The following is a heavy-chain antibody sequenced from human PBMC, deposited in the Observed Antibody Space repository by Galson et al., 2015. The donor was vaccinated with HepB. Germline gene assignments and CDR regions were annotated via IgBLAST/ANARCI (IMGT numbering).Heavy chain of an antibody. D-gene: IGHD3-9*01. V-gene: IGHV4-39*01. J-gene: IGHJ3*02. Sequence: IRQPPGKGLEWIGSIYYSGSTYYNPSLKSRVTISVDTSKNQFSLKLSSVTAADTAVYYCARPLAYDILTGYLKCAFDIWGQGTMVTVSS. CDR2: IYYSGST. CDR3: ARPLAYDILTGYLKCAFDI.